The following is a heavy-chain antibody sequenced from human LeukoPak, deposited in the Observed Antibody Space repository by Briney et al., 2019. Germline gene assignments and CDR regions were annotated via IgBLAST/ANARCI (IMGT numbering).Heavy chain of an antibody. CDR2: TYYRSKWYN. D-gene: IGHD2-15*01. Sequence: SQTLSLTCAISGDSVSSNSAAWNWIRQSPSRGLEWLGRTYYRSKWYNDYAVSVKSRITINPDTSKNQFSLQLNSVTPEDTAVYYCARDLGYCSGGSCYSDYYYYGMDVWGRGTTVTVSS. J-gene: IGHJ6*02. CDR3: ARDLGYCSGGSCYSDYYYYGMDV. V-gene: IGHV6-1*01. CDR1: GDSVSSNSAA.